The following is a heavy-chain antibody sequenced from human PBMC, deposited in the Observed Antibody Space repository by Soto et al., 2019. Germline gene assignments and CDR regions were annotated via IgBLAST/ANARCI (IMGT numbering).Heavy chain of an antibody. J-gene: IGHJ4*02. V-gene: IGHV1-46*03. CDR3: ARGPAYCGGDCYLFGD. CDR2: INPSGGST. Sequence: QVQLVQSGAEVKKPGSSVKVSCKASGYTFTSYYMHWVRQAPGQGLEWMGIINPSGGSTSYAQKFQGRVTMNRDTSTSTVYMELSSLRSEDTAVYYCARGPAYCGGDCYLFGDWGQGTLVTVSS. D-gene: IGHD2-21*01. CDR1: GYTFTSYY.